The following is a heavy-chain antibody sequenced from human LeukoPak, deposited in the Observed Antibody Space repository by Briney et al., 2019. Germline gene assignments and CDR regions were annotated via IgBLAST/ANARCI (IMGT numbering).Heavy chain of an antibody. CDR3: ARGLVTHVGLWNY. CDR1: GGSFRNYY. V-gene: IGHV4-34*01. D-gene: IGHD3-3*01. Sequence: SETLSLTCAVYGGSFRNYYWSWIRQPPGKGLEWIGEINHSGSTKYNPSLKSRVTISVDRSKNQFSLKPSSVTAADTAVYYCARGLVTHVGLWNYWGQGSLVTVSS. CDR2: INHSGST. J-gene: IGHJ4*02.